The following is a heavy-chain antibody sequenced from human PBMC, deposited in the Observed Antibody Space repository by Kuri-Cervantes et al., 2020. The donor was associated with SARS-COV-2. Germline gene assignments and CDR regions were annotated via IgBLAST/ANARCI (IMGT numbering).Heavy chain of an antibody. J-gene: IGHJ6*03. D-gene: IGHD4-11*01. Sequence: ASVKVSCKASGYTFTSYYMHWVRQAPGQGLEWMGIINPSGGSTSYAQKFQGRVTMTRDTSTSTVYMELSSLRSEDTAVYYCARDPTVTTSTYYYYYYMDVWGKGNTVTVSS. CDR1: GYTFTSYY. CDR3: ARDPTVTTSTYYYYYYMDV. CDR2: INPSGGST. V-gene: IGHV1-46*03.